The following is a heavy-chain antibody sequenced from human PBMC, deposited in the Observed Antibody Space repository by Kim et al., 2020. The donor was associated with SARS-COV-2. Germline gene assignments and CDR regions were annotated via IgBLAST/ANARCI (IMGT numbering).Heavy chain of an antibody. V-gene: IGHV3-23*01. J-gene: IGHJ4*02. D-gene: IGHD3-22*01. CDR2: T. Sequence: TYYADSVKGRFTISRDNSKNTLYLQMNSLRAEDTAVYYCAKEQVVSNFDYWGQGTLVTVSS. CDR3: AKEQVVSNFDY.